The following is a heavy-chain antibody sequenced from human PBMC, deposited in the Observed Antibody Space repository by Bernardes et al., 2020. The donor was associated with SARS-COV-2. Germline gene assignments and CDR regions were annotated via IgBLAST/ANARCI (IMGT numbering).Heavy chain of an antibody. CDR1: GGTFSSYA. V-gene: IGHV1-69*04. CDR3: ARDPGNPLGDSSHLRWEFYYYGMDV. D-gene: IGHD6-19*01. Sequence: SVKVSCKASGGTFSSYAISWVRQAPGQGLEWMGRTIPILGIANHEQKFQARVTITAAKSTSTAYMELSSLRSEDTAVYYCARDPGNPLGDSSHLRWEFYYYGMDVWGQGTTVTVSS. J-gene: IGHJ6*02. CDR2: TIPILGIA.